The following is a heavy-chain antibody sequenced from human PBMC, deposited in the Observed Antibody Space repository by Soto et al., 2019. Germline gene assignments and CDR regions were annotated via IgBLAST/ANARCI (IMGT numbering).Heavy chain of an antibody. CDR3: ARDPSPLDFWSAVGNGYGIDV. V-gene: IGHV3-30-3*01. CDR1: GFPFSTYV. J-gene: IGHJ6*02. CDR2: ISYDGSKK. D-gene: IGHD3-3*01. Sequence: GGSLRLSCGGSGFPFSTYVMYWVRQAPGKGLEWVALISYDGSKKYYPDSVKGRFTISRDNSKNTLYLQMISLRTEDTAVYYCARDPSPLDFWSAVGNGYGIDVWGQGNTVTVS.